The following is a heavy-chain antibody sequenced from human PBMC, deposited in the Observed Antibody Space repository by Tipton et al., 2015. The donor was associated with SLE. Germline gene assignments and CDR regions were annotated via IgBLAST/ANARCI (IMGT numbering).Heavy chain of an antibody. V-gene: IGHV4-59*02. Sequence: TLSLTCTVSGASVRNHYWSWIRQSPGKGLEWIGYVYGTGNTDYNPSLKSRVTMSVDTSKNRFSLKLSSVTAADTAVYYCARSAIFGVIMGGYFDYWGQGTLVTVSS. D-gene: IGHD3-3*01. CDR3: ARSAIFGVIMGGYFDY. J-gene: IGHJ4*02. CDR2: VYGTGNT. CDR1: GASVRNHY.